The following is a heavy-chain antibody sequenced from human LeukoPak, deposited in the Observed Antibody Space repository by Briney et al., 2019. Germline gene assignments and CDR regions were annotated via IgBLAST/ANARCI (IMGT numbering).Heavy chain of an antibody. CDR1: GFVVTANY. J-gene: IGHJ4*02. V-gene: IGHV3-53*01. Sequence: GGSLRLSCAGSGFVVTANYLAWARQAPGKGLEWVSTISIGGDTYYGDSVKGRSAISRDESTNTLSLHLDSLRVEDMGVYYCALLSGGTFGYWGQGTQVTVAS. CDR2: ISIGGDT. CDR3: ALLSGGTFGY. D-gene: IGHD2/OR15-2a*01.